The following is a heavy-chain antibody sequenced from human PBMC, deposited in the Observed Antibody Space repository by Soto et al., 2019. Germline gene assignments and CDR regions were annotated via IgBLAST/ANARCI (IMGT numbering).Heavy chain of an antibody. V-gene: IGHV5-51*01. Sequence: PGESLKISCKGSGYSFTSYWIGWVRQMPGKGLEWMGIIYPGDSDTRYSPSFQGQVTISADKSISTAYLQWGSLKAPDTAMYYCARRTHDFWSGYEDAFDIWGQGTMVTVSS. CDR3: ARRTHDFWSGYEDAFDI. J-gene: IGHJ3*02. CDR1: GYSFTSYW. D-gene: IGHD3-3*01. CDR2: IYPGDSDT.